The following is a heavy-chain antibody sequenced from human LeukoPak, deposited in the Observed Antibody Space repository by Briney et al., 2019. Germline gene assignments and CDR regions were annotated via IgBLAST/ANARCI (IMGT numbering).Heavy chain of an antibody. CDR3: ARRGDGYNHFDY. Sequence: SETLSLTCTVSGGSISGSSYYWGWIRQPQGQGREWIGNVHYSGTTYYNPSLKSRITISVDASNNQFFLKLNSVTAADTAVYYCARRGDGYNHFDYWGQGTLVTVSS. CDR1: GGSISGSSYY. CDR2: VHYSGTT. J-gene: IGHJ4*02. D-gene: IGHD5-24*01. V-gene: IGHV4-39*01.